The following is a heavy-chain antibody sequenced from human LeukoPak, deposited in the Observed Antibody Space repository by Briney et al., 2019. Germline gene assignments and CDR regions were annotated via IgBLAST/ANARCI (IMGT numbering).Heavy chain of an antibody. Sequence: GGSLRLSWAASGFSFCSYSMNWVRQAPGKGLEWVSSITSSGYIYYADSVKGRFTISRDSAKNSLSLQMNSLRAEDTAVYYCARDPDIVVVPPADAFDVWGQGTMVTVSS. D-gene: IGHD2-2*01. CDR2: ITSSGYI. CDR1: GFSFCSYS. V-gene: IGHV3-21*06. CDR3: ARDPDIVVVPPADAFDV. J-gene: IGHJ3*01.